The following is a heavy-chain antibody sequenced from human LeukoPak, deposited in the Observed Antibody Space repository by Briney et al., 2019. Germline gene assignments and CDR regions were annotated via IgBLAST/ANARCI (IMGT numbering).Heavy chain of an antibody. J-gene: IGHJ6*02. D-gene: IGHD6-13*01. CDR1: GGSISSYY. CDR3: ARDSSPGYYYYGMDV. V-gene: IGHV4-59*01. Sequence: SETLSLTCTGSGGSISSYYWSWIRQPPGKGLEWIGYIYYSGSTSYNPSLKSRVTISVDTSKNQFSLKLSSVTAADTAVYYCARDSSPGYYYYGMDVWGQGTTVTVSS. CDR2: IYYSGST.